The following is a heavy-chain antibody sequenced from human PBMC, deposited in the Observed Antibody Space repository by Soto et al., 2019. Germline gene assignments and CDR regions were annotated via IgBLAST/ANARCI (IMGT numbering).Heavy chain of an antibody. Sequence: PGGSLRLSCEASGFKFNTYAMSWVRQGPGKGLEWVAVIGDAAVSKDYADSVKGRFTISRDNSKNTLYLQINSLRAEDTAVYYCAREPIAAAGPLVDYWGQGTLVTVSS. CDR1: GFKFNTYA. D-gene: IGHD6-13*01. V-gene: IGHV3-23*01. CDR3: AREPIAAAGPLVDY. J-gene: IGHJ4*02. CDR2: IGDAAVSK.